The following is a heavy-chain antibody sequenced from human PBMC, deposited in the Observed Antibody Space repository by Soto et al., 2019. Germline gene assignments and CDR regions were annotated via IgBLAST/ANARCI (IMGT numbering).Heavy chain of an antibody. J-gene: IGHJ6*02. Sequence: ASVKVSCKASGYTFTGYYMHWVRQAPGQGLEWMGWINPNSGGTNYAQKFQGRVTMTRDTSISTAYTELSRLRSDDTAVYYCARDQAYCSSTSCQRGSYYYYGMDVWGQGTTVTAP. CDR1: GYTFTGYY. D-gene: IGHD2-2*01. CDR2: INPNSGGT. CDR3: ARDQAYCSSTSCQRGSYYYYGMDV. V-gene: IGHV1-2*02.